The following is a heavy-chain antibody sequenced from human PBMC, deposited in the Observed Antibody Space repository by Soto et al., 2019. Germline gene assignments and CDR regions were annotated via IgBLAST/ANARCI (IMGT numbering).Heavy chain of an antibody. D-gene: IGHD2-15*01. Sequence: ASVKVSCKASGYTFTSYGISWVRQGPGQGREWMGWISAYNGNTNYAQKLQGRVTMTTDTSTSTAYMELRSLRSDDTAVYYCARDPTGYCSGGSCNGSVFEYWGQGTLVTVS. CDR2: ISAYNGNT. V-gene: IGHV1-18*04. CDR1: GYTFTSYG. CDR3: ARDPTGYCSGGSCNGSVFEY. J-gene: IGHJ4*02.